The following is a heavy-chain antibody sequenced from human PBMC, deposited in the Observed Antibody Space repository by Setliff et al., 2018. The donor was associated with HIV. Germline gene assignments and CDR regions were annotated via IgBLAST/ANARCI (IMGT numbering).Heavy chain of an antibody. D-gene: IGHD3-10*01. J-gene: IGHJ4*02. CDR2: INHSGSG. CDR3: ARGLQYYDSGSYSEDY. Sequence: SETLSLTCALYGGSFSGYYWSWIRQPPGKGPEWIGEINHSGSGNYNPSLTSRVTISLDTSKNQFSLKLSSVTAADTAVYYCARGLQYYDSGSYSEDYWGQGTLVTVSS. V-gene: IGHV4-34*01. CDR1: GGSFSGYY.